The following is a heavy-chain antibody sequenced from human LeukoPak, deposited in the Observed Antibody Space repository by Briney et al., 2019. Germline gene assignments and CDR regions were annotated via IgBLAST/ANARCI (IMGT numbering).Heavy chain of an antibody. D-gene: IGHD5-18*01. J-gene: IGHJ2*01. V-gene: IGHV7-4-1*02. CDR3: ARGEGGYSHWYFDL. CDR2: INTNTGNP. CDR1: GGTFSSYA. Sequence: GASVKVSCKASGGTFSSYAISWVRQAPGQGLEWMGWINTNTGNPTYAQGFTGRFVFSLDTSVSTAYLQISSLKAEDTAVYYCARGEGGYSHWYFDLWGRGTLVTVSS.